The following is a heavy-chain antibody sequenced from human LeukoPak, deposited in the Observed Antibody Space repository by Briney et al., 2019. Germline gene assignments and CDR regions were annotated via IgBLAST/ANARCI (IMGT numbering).Heavy chain of an antibody. V-gene: IGHV3-11*01. CDR2: ISPDGSST. D-gene: IGHD3-22*01. J-gene: IGHJ6*02. CDR1: GFTFSDYY. Sequence: KPGGSLRLSCAATGFTFSDYYINWIRQAPGKGLEWVAYISPDGSSTFYADSVQGRFTISRDNAQNSLYLQMNSLRVEDTAVYYCANWDPYYDSSGYYYPPYGMDVWGQGTTVTVSS. CDR3: ANWDPYYDSSGYYYPPYGMDV.